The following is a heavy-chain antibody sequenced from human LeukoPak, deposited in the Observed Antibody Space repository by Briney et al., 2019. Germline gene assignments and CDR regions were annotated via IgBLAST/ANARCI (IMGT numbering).Heavy chain of an antibody. D-gene: IGHD4-17*01. J-gene: IGHJ4*02. V-gene: IGHV3-73*01. Sequence: GGSLRLSCAASGFTFSGSAIHWVRQASGKGLEWVGRIRSKVNNYATEYAASVRGRFTISRDDSKNTAYLQMNSLKIEGTAVYYCARPYADLGGDFDHWGQGTLVTVSS. CDR2: IRSKVNNYAT. CDR3: ARPYADLGGDFDH. CDR1: GFTFSGSA.